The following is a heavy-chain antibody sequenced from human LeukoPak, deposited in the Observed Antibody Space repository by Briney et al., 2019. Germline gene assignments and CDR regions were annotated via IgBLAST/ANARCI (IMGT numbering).Heavy chain of an antibody. J-gene: IGHJ3*02. CDR3: ARRDWVSGAVRAFDI. Sequence: PGGSLRLSCVGSGFTFSDYYMSWIRQVPGKGLEWVSYISNDIVDKYYVDSVRGRFTISRDNAKKSMYLQMSGLRVEDTAVYYCARRDWVSGAVRAFDIWGQGTMVTVSS. V-gene: IGHV3-11*04. D-gene: IGHD3-3*01. CDR1: GFTFSDYY. CDR2: ISNDIVDK.